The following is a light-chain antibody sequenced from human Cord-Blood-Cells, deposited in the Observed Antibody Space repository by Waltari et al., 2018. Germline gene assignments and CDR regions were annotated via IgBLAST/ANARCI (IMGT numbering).Light chain of an antibody. J-gene: IGKJ4*01. V-gene: IGKV3-11*01. Sequence: EIVLTQSTATLSLSPGARATLSCMASQSVSSYLAWYHQKPGQAPRLLIYDASNRATGIPARFSGSGSGTDFTLTISSLEPEDFAVYYCQQRSNWPPLTFGGGTKVEIK. CDR3: QQRSNWPPLT. CDR2: DAS. CDR1: QSVSSY.